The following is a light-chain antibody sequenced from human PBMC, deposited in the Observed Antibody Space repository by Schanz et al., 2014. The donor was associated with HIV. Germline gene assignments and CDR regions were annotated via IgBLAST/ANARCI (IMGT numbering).Light chain of an antibody. Sequence: EKELTQSPATLSVSRGERVTLSCRASQSVRSNLAWYQQKPGQAPRLLIYGASSRATGIPDRFSGIGSGTDFTLTISRLEPEDFAVYYYQQYGSSPWTFGQGTRVDVK. CDR3: QQYGSSPWT. V-gene: IGKV3-20*01. CDR1: QSVRSN. CDR2: GAS. J-gene: IGKJ1*01.